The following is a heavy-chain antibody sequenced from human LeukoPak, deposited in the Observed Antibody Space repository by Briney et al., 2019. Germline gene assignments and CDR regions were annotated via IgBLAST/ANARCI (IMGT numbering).Heavy chain of an antibody. CDR2: IYHSGST. Sequence: PSETLSLTCTVSGGSISTYYWSWIRQPPGKGLEWVGYIYHSGSTKYNPSLKSRVTISVDTSKNQFSLKRSSVTAADTAVYYCARDGYSGNDGLWGQGTLVTVSS. CDR1: GGSISTYY. D-gene: IGHD5-12*01. CDR3: ARDGYSGNDGL. J-gene: IGHJ4*02. V-gene: IGHV4-59*01.